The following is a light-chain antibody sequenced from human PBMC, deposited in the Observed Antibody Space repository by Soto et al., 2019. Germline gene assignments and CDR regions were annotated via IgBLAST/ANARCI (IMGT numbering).Light chain of an antibody. J-gene: IGKJ1*01. CDR1: QSVSGW. CDR3: QQYETFSGT. CDR2: DAS. Sequence: DIQMTQSPSTLSSSVGDRVTITCRASQSVSGWLAWYQQKPGEAPKLLIYDASALPRGVPSRFSGSGSGTKFTLTIASLQPDDFATYYCQQYETFSGTFGPGTKVDIK. V-gene: IGKV1-5*01.